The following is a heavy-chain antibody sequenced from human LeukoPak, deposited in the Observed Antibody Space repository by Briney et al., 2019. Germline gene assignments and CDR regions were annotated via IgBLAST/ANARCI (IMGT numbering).Heavy chain of an antibody. CDR1: GFTVSSNY. Sequence: GGSLRLSRAASGFTVSSNYMSWVRQAPGKGLEWVSVIYSGGSTYYADSVKGRFTISRDNSKNTLYLQMNSLRAEDTAVYYCARVGLNYYYYGMDVWGQGTTVTVSS. J-gene: IGHJ6*02. CDR3: ARVGLNYYYYGMDV. V-gene: IGHV3-66*01. CDR2: IYSGGST. D-gene: IGHD1-26*01.